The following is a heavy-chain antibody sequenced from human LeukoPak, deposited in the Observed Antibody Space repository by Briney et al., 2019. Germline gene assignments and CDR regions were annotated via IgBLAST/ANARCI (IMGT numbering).Heavy chain of an antibody. Sequence: GGSLRLSCAASGFTVSSNYMSWVRQAPGKGLEWVSVIYSGGSTYYADSVKGRFTISRDNSKNTLYLQMNSLRAEDTAVYYCASQYCSSTSCLFDYWGQGTLVTVSS. V-gene: IGHV3-66*04. D-gene: IGHD2-2*01. CDR1: GFTVSSNY. CDR2: IYSGGST. J-gene: IGHJ4*02. CDR3: ASQYCSSTSCLFDY.